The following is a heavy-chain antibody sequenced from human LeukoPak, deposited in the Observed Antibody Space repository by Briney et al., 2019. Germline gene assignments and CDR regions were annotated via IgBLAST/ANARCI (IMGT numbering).Heavy chain of an antibody. CDR3: AKEGTASKPSDLDY. D-gene: IGHD1/OR15-1a*01. V-gene: IGHV3-30*02. CDR2: IRYDGSNK. CDR1: GFTFTSYG. Sequence: GGSLRLSCAASGFTFTSYGMHWVRQAPGKGLEWVAFIRYDGSNKYYADSVKGRFTISRDNSKNTLYLQMNSLRAEDTAVYYCAKEGTASKPSDLDYWGRGTLVTVSS. J-gene: IGHJ4*02.